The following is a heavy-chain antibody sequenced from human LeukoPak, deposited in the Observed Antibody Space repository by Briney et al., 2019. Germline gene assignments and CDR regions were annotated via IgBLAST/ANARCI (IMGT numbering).Heavy chain of an antibody. Sequence: SETLSLTCTVSGGSISSSSYYWVWIRQPPGKGLEWIGSMYYGGSTYYNPSLESRVTISIDTSKNQSSLKLSSVTAADTAVYYCARLGWQWLVYAFDIWGQGTMVTVSS. CDR3: ARLGWQWLVYAFDI. D-gene: IGHD6-19*01. CDR1: GGSISSSSYY. J-gene: IGHJ3*02. V-gene: IGHV4-39*01. CDR2: MYYGGST.